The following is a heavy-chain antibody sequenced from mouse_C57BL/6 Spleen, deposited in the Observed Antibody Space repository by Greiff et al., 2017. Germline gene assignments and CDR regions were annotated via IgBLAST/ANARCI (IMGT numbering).Heavy chain of an antibody. CDR1: GYTFTSYW. CDR2: IYPGNSDT. J-gene: IGHJ1*03. V-gene: IGHV1-5*01. CDR3: TEGGANWDEDWYFDV. D-gene: IGHD4-1*01. Sequence: EVQLQQSGTVLARPGASVKMSCKTSGYTFTSYWMHWVKQRPGPGLEWIGAIYPGNSDTSYNQKFKGKAKLTAVTSASTAYMELSSLTKEDSAVYYCTEGGANWDEDWYFDVWGKGTTVTVSS.